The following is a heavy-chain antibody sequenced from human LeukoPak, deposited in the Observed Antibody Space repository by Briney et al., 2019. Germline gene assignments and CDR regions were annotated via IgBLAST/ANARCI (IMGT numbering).Heavy chain of an antibody. CDR3: ARYSYCGGDCYDAFDI. CDR1: GGSISNYY. CDR2: IYYSGST. D-gene: IGHD2-21*02. J-gene: IGHJ3*02. V-gene: IGHV4-59*01. Sequence: SEALSLTCAVSGGSISNYYWSWIRQPPGKGLEWIGYIYYSGSTNYNPSLKSRVTISIDTSKNQFSLKLSSVTAADTAVYYCARYSYCGGDCYDAFDIWGQGTMVTVSS.